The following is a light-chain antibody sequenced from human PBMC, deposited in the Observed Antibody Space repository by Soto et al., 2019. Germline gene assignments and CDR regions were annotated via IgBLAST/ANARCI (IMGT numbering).Light chain of an antibody. Sequence: EVVMMQSPATLSVSPGEGATLSCRASQSVNSNYLAWYQQHPGQPPRLLIYGISTRATGIPARFSGSGSGTEFSLTISSLQSEDFAVYYCQQYSKWPITFGQGTRLEIK. CDR3: QQYSKWPIT. CDR2: GIS. J-gene: IGKJ5*01. CDR1: QSVNSN. V-gene: IGKV3-15*01.